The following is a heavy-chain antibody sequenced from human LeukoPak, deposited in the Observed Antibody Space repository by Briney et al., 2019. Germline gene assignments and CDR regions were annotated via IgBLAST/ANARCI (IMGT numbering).Heavy chain of an antibody. V-gene: IGHV3-30*18. CDR3: AKIFLGSNGYYPYFDY. CDR2: ISYDGSNK. CDR1: GFTFSSYG. D-gene: IGHD3-22*01. J-gene: IGHJ4*02. Sequence: GGSLRLSCAASGFTFSSYGMHWVRQAPGKGLEWVAVISYDGSNKYYADSVKGRFTISRDNSKNMLYLQMNSLRAEDTAVYYCAKIFLGSNGYYPYFDYLGQGTLVTVSS.